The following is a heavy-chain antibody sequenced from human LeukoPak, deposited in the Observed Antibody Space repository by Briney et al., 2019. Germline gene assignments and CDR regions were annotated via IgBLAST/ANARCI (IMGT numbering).Heavy chain of an antibody. V-gene: IGHV5-51*01. J-gene: IGHJ4*02. Sequence: GESLKISCKGSGXSFTTYWIGWVRQMPGKGLEWMGIIYPGDSDTRYSPSFQGQVTISADRSITTAYLQWSSLKASGTAIYYCARRYCSSTSCHLDYWGQGALVTVSS. CDR3: ARRYCSSTSCHLDY. CDR1: GXSFTTYW. D-gene: IGHD2-2*01. CDR2: IYPGDSDT.